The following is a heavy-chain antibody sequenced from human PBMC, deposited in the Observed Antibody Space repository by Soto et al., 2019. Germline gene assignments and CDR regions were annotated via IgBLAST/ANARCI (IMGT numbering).Heavy chain of an antibody. CDR1: GGPVSTYY. CDR2: IYSSGST. D-gene: IGHD1-1*01. J-gene: IGHJ4*02. Sequence: PSXTLSLTCTVSGGPVSTYYWSWIRQPPGNGLEWIGYIYSSGSTNYNPSLKSRVTISVDTSKNQFSLKLSSLTAADTAVYYCARGYEFFDYWGQGTLVTVSS. CDR3: ARGYEFFDY. V-gene: IGHV4-59*08.